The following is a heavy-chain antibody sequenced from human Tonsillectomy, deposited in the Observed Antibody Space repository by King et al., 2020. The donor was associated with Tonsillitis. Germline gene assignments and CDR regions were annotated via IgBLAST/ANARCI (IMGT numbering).Heavy chain of an antibody. CDR1: GGTFTSYG. D-gene: IGHD2-15*01. CDR2: IIPIFDST. CDR3: ARGVPDIAVSRPPDWFAP. Sequence: QLVQSGAEMKKPGSSVTVSCSASGGTFTSYGVTWVRQAPGQGLEWMGGIIPIFDSTNYAQKFQDRITITADDSTSTVYLDLSSLTSEDTAIYYCARGVPDIAVSRPPDWFAPWGQGTLVIVSS. V-gene: IGHV1-69*01. J-gene: IGHJ5*02.